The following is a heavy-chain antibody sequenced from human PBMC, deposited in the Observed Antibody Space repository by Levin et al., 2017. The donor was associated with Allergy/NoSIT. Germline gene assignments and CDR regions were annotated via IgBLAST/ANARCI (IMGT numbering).Heavy chain of an antibody. CDR3: ARAIVSVSVRGNQLLRINELLFSGMDV. CDR1: GYTFSSHG. Sequence: ASVKVSCKASGYTFSSHGINWLRQAPGQGPEWMGWISGDSTKTNSREKFQDRVIMTTDTSTSTAFMELRSLRSDDTAIYYCARAIVSVSVRGNQLLRINELLFSGMDVWGQGTTVTVSS. J-gene: IGHJ6*02. D-gene: IGHD2-2*01. V-gene: IGHV1-18*01. CDR2: ISGDSTKT.